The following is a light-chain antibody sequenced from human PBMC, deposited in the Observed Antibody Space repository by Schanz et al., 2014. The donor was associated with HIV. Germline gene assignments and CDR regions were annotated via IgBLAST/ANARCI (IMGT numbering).Light chain of an antibody. Sequence: IVLTQSPGTLSLSPGERATLSCRASQTVTSLAWYQQRPGQAPRLLFSGASGRATGIPDRFSGGGSGTDFTLTISRLEPEDFAVYYCQQYNNWPRTFGQGTKLEIK. J-gene: IGKJ2*01. CDR3: QQYNNWPRT. CDR2: GAS. CDR1: QTVTS. V-gene: IGKV3-20*01.